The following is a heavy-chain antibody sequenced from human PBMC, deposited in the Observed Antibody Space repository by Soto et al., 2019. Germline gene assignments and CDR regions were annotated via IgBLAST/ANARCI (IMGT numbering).Heavy chain of an antibody. CDR3: AKDPYSGSPNWFDP. CDR2: ISYDGTNK. J-gene: IGHJ5*02. V-gene: IGHV3-30*18. CDR1: GFSFRSYG. Sequence: GGSLRLSCAASGFSFRSYGMHWVRQAPGKGLEWVAVISYDGTNKYYADSVKGRFTISRDNSQNTLYLQMNSLRAEDTAVYYCAKDPYSGSPNWFDPWGQGTLVTVSS. D-gene: IGHD1-26*01.